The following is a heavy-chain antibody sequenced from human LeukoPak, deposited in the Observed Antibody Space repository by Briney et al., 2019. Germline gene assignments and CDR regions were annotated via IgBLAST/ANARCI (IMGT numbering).Heavy chain of an antibody. CDR1: GGSISSGGYY. D-gene: IGHD4-17*01. Sequence: PSQTLSLTCTVSGGSISSGGYYWSWIRQPPGKGLEWIGYIYYSGSTYYNPSLKSRVTISVDTSKNQFSLKLSSVTAADTAVYYCARDRDYGDPSGADAFDIWGQGTMVTVSS. CDR2: IYYSGST. CDR3: ARDRDYGDPSGADAFDI. V-gene: IGHV4-30-4*01. J-gene: IGHJ3*02.